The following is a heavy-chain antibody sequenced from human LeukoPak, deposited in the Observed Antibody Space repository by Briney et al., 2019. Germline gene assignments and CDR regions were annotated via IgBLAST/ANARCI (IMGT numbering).Heavy chain of an antibody. J-gene: IGHJ4*02. CDR1: GFTFSSYS. Sequence: QPGGSLRLSCAASGFTFSSYSMNWVRQAPGKGLEWVSAISGSGGSTYYADSVKGRFTISRDNSKNTLYLQMNSLRAEDTAVYYCAKSHILTGYYIYWGQGTLVTVSS. D-gene: IGHD3-9*01. V-gene: IGHV3-23*01. CDR3: AKSHILTGYYIY. CDR2: ISGSGGST.